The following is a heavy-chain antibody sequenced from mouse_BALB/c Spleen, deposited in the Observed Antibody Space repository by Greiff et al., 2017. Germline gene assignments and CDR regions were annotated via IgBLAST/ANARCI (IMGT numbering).Heavy chain of an antibody. Sequence: VQLQQSGAELVKPGASVKLSCTASGFNFKDTYMHWVKQRPEQGLEWIGRIDPANGNTKYDPKFQGKATITADTSSNTAYLQLSSLTSEDTAVYYCAIRWSYWGQGTSVTVSS. V-gene: IGHV14-3*02. J-gene: IGHJ4*01. CDR2: IDPANGNT. CDR3: AIRWSY. D-gene: IGHD1-1*02. CDR1: GFNFKDTY.